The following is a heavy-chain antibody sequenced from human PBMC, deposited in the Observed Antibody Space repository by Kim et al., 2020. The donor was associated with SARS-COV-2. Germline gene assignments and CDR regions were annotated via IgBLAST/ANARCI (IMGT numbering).Heavy chain of an antibody. CDR2: INAGNGNT. CDR1: GYTFTSYA. D-gene: IGHD3-10*01. CDR3: ARSEDGSGSSYWYFDL. V-gene: IGHV1-3*01. J-gene: IGHJ2*01. Sequence: ASVKVSCKASGYTFTSYAMHWVRQAPGQRLEWMGWINAGNGNTKYSQKFQGRVTITRDTSASTAYMELSSLRSEDTAVYYCARSEDGSGSSYWYFDLWGRGTLVTVSS.